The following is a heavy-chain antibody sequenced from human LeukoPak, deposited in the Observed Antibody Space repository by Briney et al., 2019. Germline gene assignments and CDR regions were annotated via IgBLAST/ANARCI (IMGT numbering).Heavy chain of an antibody. V-gene: IGHV3-7*01. D-gene: IGHD3-10*01. J-gene: IGHJ6*03. Sequence: GGSLRLSCAASGFSFSSYWMTWVRQPPGKGPEWVANIKQDESERYSVDSVKGRFTISRDNAKNSVYLHMNSLRAEDTALYYCARLSAYYYGSYFYYYMDVWGKGTTVTVSS. CDR2: IKQDESER. CDR1: GFSFSSYW. CDR3: ARLSAYYYGSYFYYYMDV.